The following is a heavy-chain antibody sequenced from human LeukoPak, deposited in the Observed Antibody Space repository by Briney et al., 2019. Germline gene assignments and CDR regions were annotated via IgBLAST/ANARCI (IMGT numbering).Heavy chain of an antibody. D-gene: IGHD3-22*01. CDR1: GFTFSSYG. Sequence: GGSLRLSCAASGFTFSSYGMNWVRQTPGKGLEWVGRIRSKANSYATAYAASVKGRFTISRDDSKNTAYLQMNSLKTEDTAVYYCTRYYYDSSGYYYLFDYWGQGTLVTVSS. CDR3: TRYYYDSSGYYYLFDY. CDR2: IRSKANSYAT. J-gene: IGHJ4*02. V-gene: IGHV3-73*01.